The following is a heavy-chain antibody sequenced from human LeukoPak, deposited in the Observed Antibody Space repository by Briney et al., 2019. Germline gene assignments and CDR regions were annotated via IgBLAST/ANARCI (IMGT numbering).Heavy chain of an antibody. V-gene: IGHV3-11*04. Sequence: GGSLRLSCAPSGFTFSDYYMSWLGQAPGKGLEGVSYAGFSGSSIYYAESMKGRFTISRDNAKNSLYLQMNSLRAEDTAVYYCARGSLRFLEWLSTYYFDYWGQGTLVTVSS. CDR3: ARGSLRFLEWLSTYYFDY. CDR2: AGFSGSSI. J-gene: IGHJ4*02. CDR1: GFTFSDYY. D-gene: IGHD3-3*01.